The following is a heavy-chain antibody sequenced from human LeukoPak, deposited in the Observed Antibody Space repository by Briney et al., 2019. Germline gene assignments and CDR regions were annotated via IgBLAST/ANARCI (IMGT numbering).Heavy chain of an antibody. CDR3: AKDLSYLSFDP. CDR1: GFTFSSYG. J-gene: IGHJ5*02. V-gene: IGHV3-30*18. CDR2: ISYDGSNK. Sequence: PGGSLRLSCAASGFTFSSYGMHWVRQAPGKGLEWVAVISYDGSNKYYADSVKGRFTISRDNSKSTLYLQMNSLRAEDTAVYYCAKDLSYLSFDPWGQGTLVTVSS.